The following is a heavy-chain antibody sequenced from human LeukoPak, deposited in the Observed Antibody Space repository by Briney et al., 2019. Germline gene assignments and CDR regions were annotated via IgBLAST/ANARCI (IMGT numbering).Heavy chain of an antibody. J-gene: IGHJ6*03. CDR3: AREDRYCSGGSTPLCYYYYYMDV. V-gene: IGHV3-11*01. Sequence: PGESLRLSCAASGFVFNDYYMNWFRQTPGKGLEWVSYISNSGLDIYYSDSVKGRFTISRDNAKKSLYLQMNSLRAEDTAVYYCAREDRYCSGGSTPLCYYYYYMDVWGKGTTVAVSS. CDR1: GFVFNDYY. CDR2: ISNSGLDI. D-gene: IGHD2-15*01.